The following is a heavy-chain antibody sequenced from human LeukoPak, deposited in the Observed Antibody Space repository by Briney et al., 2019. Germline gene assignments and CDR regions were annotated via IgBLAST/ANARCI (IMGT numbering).Heavy chain of an antibody. J-gene: IGHJ4*02. CDR3: ARSRISSGWVGVGFRY. CDR2: INHSGST. CDR1: GGSFSGYY. V-gene: IGHV4-34*01. D-gene: IGHD6-19*01. Sequence: SETLSLTCAVYGGSFSGYYWSRIRQPPGKGLEWIGEINHSGSTNYNPSLKSRVTISVDTSKNQFSLKLSSVTAADTAVYYCARSRISSGWVGVGFRYWGQGTLVTVSS.